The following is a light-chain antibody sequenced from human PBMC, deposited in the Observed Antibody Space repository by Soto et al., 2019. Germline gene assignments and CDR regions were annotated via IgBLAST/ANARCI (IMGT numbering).Light chain of an antibody. J-gene: IGKJ1*01. Sequence: EIVMTQSPATLSVSPGERATLSCRASQSVSSNLAWYQQKPGQAPRLLIYDASTRATGTPARFSGSWSGTEFTLTISGLQSEDFAVYYCQQYNNWPRTFGQGTKVEIK. CDR1: QSVSSN. CDR2: DAS. CDR3: QQYNNWPRT. V-gene: IGKV3-15*01.